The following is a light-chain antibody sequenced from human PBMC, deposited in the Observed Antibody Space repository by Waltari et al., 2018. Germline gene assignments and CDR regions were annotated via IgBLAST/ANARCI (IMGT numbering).Light chain of an antibody. J-gene: IGLJ2*01. V-gene: IGLV3-21*04. CDR1: NIGSKS. CDR2: YDS. CDR3: QVWDSSSDHVV. Sequence: SYVLTQPPSASVPPGKTARITCGGKNIGSKSLHWYQQKPGQAPVLVIYYDSDRPSGIPERFSGTKSGNTATLTISRAEAGDEADYYCQVWDSSSDHVVFGGGTKLTVL.